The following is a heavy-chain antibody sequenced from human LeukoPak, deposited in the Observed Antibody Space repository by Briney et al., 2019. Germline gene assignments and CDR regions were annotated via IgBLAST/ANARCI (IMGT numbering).Heavy chain of an antibody. V-gene: IGHV1-69*13. CDR1: GGTFSSYA. Sequence: GASVKVSCKASGGTFSSYAISWVRQAPGQGLEWMGGIIPIFGTANYAQKFQGRVTITADESTSTAYMELRSLRSDDTAVYYFARVQKTAAIGWFDPWGQGTLVTVSS. CDR3: ARVQKTAAIGWFDP. D-gene: IGHD2-2*02. CDR2: IIPIFGTA. J-gene: IGHJ5*02.